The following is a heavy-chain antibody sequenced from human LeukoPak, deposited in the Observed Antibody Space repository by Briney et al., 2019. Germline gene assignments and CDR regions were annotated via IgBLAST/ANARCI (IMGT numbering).Heavy chain of an antibody. Sequence: GGSLRLSCAASGFTFSSYAMSWVRQAPGKGLEWVSAITDSGGDTYHADSVKGRFTISRDNSKSTLYMQMDSLRVEDTAVYYCVKGSERSRPYYFDYWGQGTLVTVSS. J-gene: IGHJ4*02. CDR1: GFTFSSYA. CDR3: VKGSERSRPYYFDY. CDR2: ITDSGGDT. D-gene: IGHD3-3*01. V-gene: IGHV3-23*01.